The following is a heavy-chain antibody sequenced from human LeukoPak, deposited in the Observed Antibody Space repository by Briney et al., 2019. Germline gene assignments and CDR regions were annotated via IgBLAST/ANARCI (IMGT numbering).Heavy chain of an antibody. V-gene: IGHV3-7*01. CDR2: IKQDGSEK. Sequence: PGGSLRLSCAASGFTFSSYWMSWVRQAPGKGLEWAANIKQDGSEKDYVDSVKGRFTISRDSAKNSLYLQMNSLRAEDTAVYYCASGYSSGWYVIDYWGQGTLVTVSS. J-gene: IGHJ4*02. CDR3: ASGYSSGWYVIDY. CDR1: GFTFSSYW. D-gene: IGHD6-19*01.